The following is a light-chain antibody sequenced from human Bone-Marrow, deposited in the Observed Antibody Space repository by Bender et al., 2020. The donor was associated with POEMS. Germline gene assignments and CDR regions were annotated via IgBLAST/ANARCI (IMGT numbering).Light chain of an antibody. V-gene: IGLV2-14*01. Sequence: SVLTQPASVSGSPGQSITISCTGTSNDVGGYNYVSWYQQHPGKAPKLMIYDVANRPSGISDRFSGSKSGNTASLTISGLQAEDEADYYCCSYAGSSTSWVFGGGTKLTVL. CDR1: SNDVGGYNY. J-gene: IGLJ3*02. CDR3: CSYAGSSTSWV. CDR2: DVA.